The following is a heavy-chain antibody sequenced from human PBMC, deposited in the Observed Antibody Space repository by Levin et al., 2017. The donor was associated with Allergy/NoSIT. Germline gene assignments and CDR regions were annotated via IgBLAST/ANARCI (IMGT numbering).Heavy chain of an antibody. V-gene: IGHV3-48*03. CDR1: GFNFSAYE. J-gene: IGHJ4*02. Sequence: GESLKISCAASGFNFSAYEMNWVRQAPGKGLEWLAYISSSGSTIYYADSVKGRFTISRDNAKSLLFLQMNRLRVEDPTLYYCVRGSRDAKDYWGQGTLVTVSS. CDR2: ISSSGSTI. D-gene: IGHD3-10*01. CDR3: VRGSRDAKDY.